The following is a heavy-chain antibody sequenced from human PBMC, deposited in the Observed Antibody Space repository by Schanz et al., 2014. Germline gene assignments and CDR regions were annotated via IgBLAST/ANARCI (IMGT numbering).Heavy chain of an antibody. CDR1: GFTFSSYA. CDR3: AKDAPYPFDL. J-gene: IGHJ2*01. V-gene: IGHV3-23*01. CDR2: ISGDHRNT. Sequence: EVQLLESGGGLVQPGGSLRLSCAASGFTFSSYAMSWVRQAPGKGLEWVSSISGDHRNTFYADSVKGRFTISRDNSKNTLYLQMNSLRAKDTAIYYCAKDAPYPFDLWGRGTLITVSS.